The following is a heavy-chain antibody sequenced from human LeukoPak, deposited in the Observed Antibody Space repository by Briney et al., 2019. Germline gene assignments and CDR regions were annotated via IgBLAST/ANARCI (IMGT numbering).Heavy chain of an antibody. CDR1: GYTFTSYG. J-gene: IGHJ4*02. CDR2: ISAYNGNT. Sequence: ASVKVSCKASGYTFTSYGISWVRQAPGQGLEWIGWISAYNGNTNYAQKLQGRVTMTTDTSTSTAYMELRSLRSDDTAVYYCARDSSLNIAAAGTFDYWGQGTLVTVSS. D-gene: IGHD6-13*01. V-gene: IGHV1-18*01. CDR3: ARDSSLNIAAAGTFDY.